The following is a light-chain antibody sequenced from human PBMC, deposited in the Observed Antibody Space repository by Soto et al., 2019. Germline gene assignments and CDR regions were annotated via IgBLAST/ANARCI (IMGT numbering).Light chain of an antibody. CDR2: GAS. CDR1: QSVNSN. V-gene: IGKV3D-15*01. Sequence: ETVMTQSPGTLSVSPGERATLSCRASQSVNSNFAWYQQKPGQAPRLLIYGASTRATGIPARFSGSGSGAEFTLTISSLQSEDFAVYYCQQYNNWPPTFGQGTKVEIK. CDR3: QQYNNWPPT. J-gene: IGKJ1*01.